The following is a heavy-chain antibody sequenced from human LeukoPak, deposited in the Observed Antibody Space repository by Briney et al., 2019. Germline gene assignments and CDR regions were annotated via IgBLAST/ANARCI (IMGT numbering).Heavy chain of an antibody. CDR1: GGTFSSYA. D-gene: IGHD2-15*01. CDR2: IIPIFGTA. CDR3: ARVEGGYCSGGSCYFWDGYYYYYGMDV. Sequence: SVKVSCKASGGTFSSYAISWVRQAPGQGLEWMGGIIPIFGTANYAQKFQGRVTITADESTSTVYMELSSLRSEDTAVYYCARVEGGYCSGGSCYFWDGYYYYYGMDVWGQGTTVTVSS. V-gene: IGHV1-69*13. J-gene: IGHJ6*02.